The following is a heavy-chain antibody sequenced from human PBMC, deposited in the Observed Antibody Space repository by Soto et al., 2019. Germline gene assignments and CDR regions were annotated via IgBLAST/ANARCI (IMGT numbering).Heavy chain of an antibody. Sequence: GWSLRLSCAACGLTFRSYAMTWVRQPPGKALEWVSALTDSGGSTYYVDSVEGRFTISRDNSKNTLYLQMSSLRAEDTAVYYCAKAYISSWYPGHANDVWGQGTTVTVSS. CDR1: GLTFRSYA. J-gene: IGHJ6*02. CDR2: LTDSGGST. V-gene: IGHV3-23*01. D-gene: IGHD6-13*01. CDR3: AKAYISSWYPGHANDV.